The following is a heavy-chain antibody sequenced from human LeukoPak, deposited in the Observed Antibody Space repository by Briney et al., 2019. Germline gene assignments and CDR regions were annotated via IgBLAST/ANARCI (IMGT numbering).Heavy chain of an antibody. CDR2: VSYSGSS. CDR3: ARGGDKAARLLDY. Sequence: SETLSLTCTVSGGSISSYCWNWIRQPPGKGLEWIGYVSYSGSSNYNASLKSRVTMSVDTSKNEFSLKLNSVTAADTAVYYCARGGDKAARLLDYWGQGTLVTVSS. V-gene: IGHV4-59*01. D-gene: IGHD6-6*01. J-gene: IGHJ4*02. CDR1: GGSISSYC.